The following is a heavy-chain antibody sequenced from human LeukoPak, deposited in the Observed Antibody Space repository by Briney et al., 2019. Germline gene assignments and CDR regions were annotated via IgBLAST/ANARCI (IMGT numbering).Heavy chain of an antibody. D-gene: IGHD6-13*01. CDR1: GYAFTDYK. CDR3: ASRIAAAGALLEY. CDR2: INPDSGGI. V-gene: IGHV1-2*02. Sequence: ASVKVSCKASGYAFTDYKIHWVRQAPGQGPEWMGWINPDSGGINYAQKFQDRVTMTRDTSISTAYMELSRLRSDDTAVYYCASRIAAAGALLEYWGQGTLVTVSS. J-gene: IGHJ4*02.